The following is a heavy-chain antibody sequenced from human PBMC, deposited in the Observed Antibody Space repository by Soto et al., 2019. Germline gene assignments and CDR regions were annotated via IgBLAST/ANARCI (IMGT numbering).Heavy chain of an antibody. D-gene: IGHD5-18*01. V-gene: IGHV1-18*01. J-gene: IGHJ5*02. CDR2: VNIRSGDI. CDR1: GYIFTDYG. CDR3: ARERGGYSDGDT. Sequence: QVQLVQSGAEVKKPGASVKVSCKASGYIFTDYGISWVRQAPGQGLEWMGWVNIRSGDINHEQNLQGRVPMTTDRSTGTAYLELRSLRLDDTAVYYCARERGGYSDGDTWGQGTLVTVSS.